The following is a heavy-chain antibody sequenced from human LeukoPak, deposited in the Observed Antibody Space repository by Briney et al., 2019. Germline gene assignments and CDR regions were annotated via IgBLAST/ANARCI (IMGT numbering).Heavy chain of an antibody. V-gene: IGHV1-2*02. CDR1: GYTFTGYY. Sequence: ASVKVSCKASGYTFTGYYMHWVRQAPGQGLEWMGWINPNSGGTNYAQKFQGRVTMTRDTSISTAYMELSRLRSDDTAVYYCARDLGLPAAILNEDYWGQGTLVTVSS. CDR3: ARDLGLPAAILNEDY. J-gene: IGHJ4*02. CDR2: INPNSGGT. D-gene: IGHD2-2*02.